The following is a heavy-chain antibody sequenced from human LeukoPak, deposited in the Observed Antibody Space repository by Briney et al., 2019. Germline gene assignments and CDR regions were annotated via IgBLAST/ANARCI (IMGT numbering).Heavy chain of an antibody. CDR3: ATFSDWNAKGNWFDP. Sequence: ASVKVSCKVSGYTLTELSMHWVRQAPGKGLEWMGGFDPEDGETIYAQKFQGRVTMTEDTSTDTAYMELSSLRSEDTAVYYCATFSDWNAKGNWFDPWGQGTLVTVSS. CDR2: FDPEDGET. CDR1: GYTLTELS. J-gene: IGHJ5*02. V-gene: IGHV1-24*01. D-gene: IGHD1-1*01.